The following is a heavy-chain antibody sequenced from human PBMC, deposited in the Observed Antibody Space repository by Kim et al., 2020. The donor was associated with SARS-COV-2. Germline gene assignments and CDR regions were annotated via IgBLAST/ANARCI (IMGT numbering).Heavy chain of an antibody. J-gene: IGHJ4*02. Sequence: GGSLRLSCAASGFTFSSYSMNWVRQAPGKGLEWVSSISSSSSYIYYADSVKGRFTISRDNAKNSLFLQMNSLRAEDTAVYYCARVYDILTGYYLPDYWGQGTLGTVSS. CDR3: ARVYDILTGYYLPDY. D-gene: IGHD3-9*01. CDR2: ISSSSSYI. CDR1: GFTFSSYS. V-gene: IGHV3-21*01.